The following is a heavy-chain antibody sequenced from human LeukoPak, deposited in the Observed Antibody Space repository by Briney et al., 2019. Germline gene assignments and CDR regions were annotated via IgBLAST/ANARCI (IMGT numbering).Heavy chain of an antibody. Sequence: GGSLRLSCAASGFTFSNYMMHWVRQAPGKGLVWVSRIKSDGITITYADSVKGRFTISRDNAKNTLYLQMNSLRAEDTAVYYCAKDPSGGTENWGQGTLVTVSS. D-gene: IGHD1-7*01. CDR3: AKDPSGGTEN. J-gene: IGHJ4*02. CDR2: IKSDGITI. V-gene: IGHV3-74*01. CDR1: GFTFSNYM.